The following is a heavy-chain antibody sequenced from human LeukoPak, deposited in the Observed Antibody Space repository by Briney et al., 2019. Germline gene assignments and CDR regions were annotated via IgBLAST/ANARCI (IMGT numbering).Heavy chain of an antibody. D-gene: IGHD2-2*03. CDR3: ARVDIVVVPAARYYYYYMDV. Sequence: SETLSLTCTVSGGSISSYYWSWIRQPPGKGREWIGYIYYSGSTNYNPSLKSRVTISVDTSKNQFSLKLSSATAADTAVYYCARVDIVVVPAARYYYYYMDVWGKGTTVTISS. V-gene: IGHV4-59*01. CDR2: IYYSGST. CDR1: GGSISSYY. J-gene: IGHJ6*03.